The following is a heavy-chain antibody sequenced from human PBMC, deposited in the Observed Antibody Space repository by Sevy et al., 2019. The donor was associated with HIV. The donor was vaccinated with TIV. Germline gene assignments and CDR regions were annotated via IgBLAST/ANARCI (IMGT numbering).Heavy chain of an antibody. CDR3: ARDRRSYSSGWHATVDY. D-gene: IGHD6-19*01. CDR1: GFTFSSYS. V-gene: IGHV3-48*02. CDR2: ISSSSSSTI. Sequence: GGSLRLSCAASGFTFSSYSMNWVRQAPGKGLEWVSYISSSSSSTIYYADSVKGRFTISRDNAKNSLYLQMNSLRDEDTAVYYCARDRRSYSSGWHATVDYWGQGTLVTVSS. J-gene: IGHJ4*02.